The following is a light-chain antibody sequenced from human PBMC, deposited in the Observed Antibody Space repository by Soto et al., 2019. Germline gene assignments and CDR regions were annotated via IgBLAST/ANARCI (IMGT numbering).Light chain of an antibody. Sequence: DIQMTQSPSSLSASVGDRVTITCRASQSISSYLNSYQQKPGKAPKLLIYAASSLQSGVPSRFSGSGSGTDFTLTISSLQPEDFATYYCQQSYSTPRGTFGGGTKVEIK. CDR2: AAS. CDR3: QQSYSTPRGT. V-gene: IGKV1-39*01. CDR1: QSISSY. J-gene: IGKJ4*01.